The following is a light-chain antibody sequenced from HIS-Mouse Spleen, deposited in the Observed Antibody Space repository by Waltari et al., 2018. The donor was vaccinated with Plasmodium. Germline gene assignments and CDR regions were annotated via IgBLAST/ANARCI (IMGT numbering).Light chain of an antibody. CDR2: QDS. CDR3: QAWDSSTVV. V-gene: IGLV3-1*01. J-gene: IGLJ2*01. CDR1: KLGYKY. Sequence: SYELTQPPSVSVSPGQTASITCSGDKLGYKYACWYQQKPGQSPVLVIYQDSKRPSGMPERFSGFNSGNTATLTISGTQAMDEADYYCQAWDSSTVVFGGGTKLTVL.